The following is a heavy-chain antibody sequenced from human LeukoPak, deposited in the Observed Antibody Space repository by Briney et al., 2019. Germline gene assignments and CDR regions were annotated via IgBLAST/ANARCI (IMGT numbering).Heavy chain of an antibody. J-gene: IGHJ4*02. V-gene: IGHV4-34*01. CDR3: ARDLGSSSESYFDY. Sequence: SETLSLTCAVYGGSFSGYYWSWIRQPPGKGLEWIGSIYYSGSTYYNPSLKSRVTIPVDRSKNQFSLKLSSVTAADTAVYYCARDLGSSSESYFDYWGQGTLVTVSS. D-gene: IGHD6-13*01. CDR1: GGSFSGYY. CDR2: IYYSGST.